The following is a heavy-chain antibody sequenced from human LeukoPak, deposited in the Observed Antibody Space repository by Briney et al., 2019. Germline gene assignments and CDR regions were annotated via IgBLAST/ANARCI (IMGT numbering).Heavy chain of an antibody. CDR3: AKVAKYYYGSETYYFFEH. D-gene: IGHD3-10*01. Sequence: AGGSLRLSCAAPGFTFSSYEMNWVRQAPGKGLEWVASINQDGTEKYYVDSVKGRFTISRDNAKNSLYLQMNSLRVEDTAVFYCAKVAKYYYGSETYYFFEHWGQGTPVTASS. J-gene: IGHJ4*02. CDR2: INQDGTEK. CDR1: GFTFSSYE. V-gene: IGHV3-7*01.